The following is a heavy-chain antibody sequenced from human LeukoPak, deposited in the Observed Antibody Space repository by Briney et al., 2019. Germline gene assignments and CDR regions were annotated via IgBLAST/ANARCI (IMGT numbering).Heavy chain of an antibody. D-gene: IGHD4-17*01. CDR3: AHVLSTVTTGGVFDI. CDR2: ISSSSAYV. J-gene: IGHJ3*02. Sequence: PGGSLRLSCAASGXXFXXXNXXXXXXAXGXGLXWVXXISSSSAYVYYADSVKGRFTISRDNAKNSLYLQMNSLRAEDTAVYYCAHVLSTVTTGGVFDIWGQGTMVTVSS. V-gene: IGHV3-21*01. CDR1: GXXFXXXN.